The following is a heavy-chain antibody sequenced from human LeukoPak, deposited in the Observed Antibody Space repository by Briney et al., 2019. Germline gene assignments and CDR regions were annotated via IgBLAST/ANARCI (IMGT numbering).Heavy chain of an antibody. CDR1: GFTFSSYG. CDR2: IRYDGSNK. J-gene: IGHJ4*02. V-gene: IGHV3-30*02. D-gene: IGHD6-13*01. CDR3: AREGIAAAGAFDY. Sequence: GGSLRLSCAASGFTFSSYGMHWVRQAPGKGLEWVAFIRYDGSNKYYADSVKGRFTISRGNSKNTLYLQMNSLRAEDTAVYYCAREGIAAAGAFDYWGQGTLVTVSS.